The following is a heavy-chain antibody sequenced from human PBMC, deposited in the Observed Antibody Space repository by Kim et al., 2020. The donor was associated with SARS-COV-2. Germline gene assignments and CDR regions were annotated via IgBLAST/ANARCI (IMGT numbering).Heavy chain of an antibody. CDR3: ARDPRISSSWYLLDY. CDR1: GFTFSSYA. D-gene: IGHD6-13*01. CDR2: ISGSGDST. Sequence: GGSLRLSCAASGFTFSSYAMSWVRQAPGKGLEWVSAISGSGDSTYYADAVKGRFTISRDNSKNTLYLQMNSLRAEDTAVYYCARDPRISSSWYLLDYWGQGTLFTVSS. V-gene: IGHV3-23*01. J-gene: IGHJ4*02.